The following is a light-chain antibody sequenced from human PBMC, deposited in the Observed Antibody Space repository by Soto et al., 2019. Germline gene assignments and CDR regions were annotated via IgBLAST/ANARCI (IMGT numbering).Light chain of an antibody. Sequence: TQPPSASGSPGQSVTISCTGTSSDVGGYNYVSWYQQHPGKAPKLIIYEVNKRPSGVPDRFSGSKSGNTASLTVSGLQAEDEADYYCCSYAGTPYVFGTGTKVTVL. CDR2: EVN. J-gene: IGLJ1*01. CDR3: CSYAGTPYV. V-gene: IGLV2-8*01. CDR1: SSDVGGYNY.